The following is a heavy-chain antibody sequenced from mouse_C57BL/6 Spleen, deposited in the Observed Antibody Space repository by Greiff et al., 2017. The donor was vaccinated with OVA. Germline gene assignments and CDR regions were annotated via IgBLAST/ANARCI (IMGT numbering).Heavy chain of an antibody. D-gene: IGHD4-1*01. J-gene: IGHJ4*01. V-gene: IGHV1-72*01. CDR1: GYTFTSYW. Sequence: QVQLQQPGAELVKPGASVKLSCKASGYTFTSYWMHWVKQRPGGGLEWIGRIDPNSGGTKYNEKFKSMATLTVDKPSSTAYMKLSSLTSEDSAVYYCARGGLGLAMDYWGQGTSVTVSS. CDR2: IDPNSGGT. CDR3: ARGGLGLAMDY.